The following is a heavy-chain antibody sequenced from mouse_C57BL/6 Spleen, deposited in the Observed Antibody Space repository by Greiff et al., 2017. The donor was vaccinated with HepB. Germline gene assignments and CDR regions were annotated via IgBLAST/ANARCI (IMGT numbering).Heavy chain of an antibody. Sequence: EVKLQESGGGLVKPGGSLKLSCAASGFTFSSYAMSWVRQTPEKRLEWVATISDGGSYTYYPDNVKGRFTISRDNAKNNLYLQMSHLKSEDTAMYYCARDAVVATGYFDVWGTGTTVTVSS. CDR1: GFTFSSYA. J-gene: IGHJ1*03. D-gene: IGHD1-1*01. V-gene: IGHV5-4*03. CDR3: ARDAVVATGYFDV. CDR2: ISDGGSYT.